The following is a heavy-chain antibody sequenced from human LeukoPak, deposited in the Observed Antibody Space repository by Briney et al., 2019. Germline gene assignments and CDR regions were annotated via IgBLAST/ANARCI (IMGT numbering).Heavy chain of an antibody. J-gene: IGHJ3*02. CDR2: ISSNGGST. V-gene: IGHV3-64*01. CDR1: GFTFSSYA. CDR3: ARVVDYGDQRGAFDI. Sequence: GGSLGLSCAASGFTFSSYAMHWVRQAPGKGLEYVSAISSNGGSTYYANSVKGRFTISRDNSKNTLYLQMGSLRAEDMAVYYCARVVDYGDQRGAFDIWGQGTMVTVSS. D-gene: IGHD4-17*01.